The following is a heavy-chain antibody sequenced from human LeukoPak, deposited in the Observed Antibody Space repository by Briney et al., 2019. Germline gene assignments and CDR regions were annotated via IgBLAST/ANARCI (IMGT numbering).Heavy chain of an antibody. CDR1: GGSISSYY. V-gene: IGHV4-4*07. J-gene: IGHJ5*02. CDR3: AVSGDSSGYYRNNNWFDP. Sequence: SETLSLTCTVSGGSISSYYWSWIRQPAGKGLEWIGRIYTSGSTNYNPSLKSRVTMSVDTSKNQFSLKLSSVTAADTAVYYCAVSGDSSGYYRNNNWFDPWGQGTLVTVSS. CDR2: IYTSGST. D-gene: IGHD3-22*01.